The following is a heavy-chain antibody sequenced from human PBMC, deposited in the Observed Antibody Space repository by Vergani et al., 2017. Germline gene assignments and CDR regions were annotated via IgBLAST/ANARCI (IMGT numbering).Heavy chain of an antibody. V-gene: IGHV1-18*01. CDR1: GYTFTSYG. Sequence: QVQLVQSGAEVKKPGASVKVSCKASGYTFTSYGISWVQQAPGQGLEWMGWISAYNGNTNYAQKLQGRVTMTTDTSTSTAYMELRSLRSDDTAVYYCARAFDYYYDSSGYYYHYWGQGTLVTVSS. J-gene: IGHJ4*02. CDR2: ISAYNGNT. CDR3: ARAFDYYYDSSGYYYHY. D-gene: IGHD3-22*01.